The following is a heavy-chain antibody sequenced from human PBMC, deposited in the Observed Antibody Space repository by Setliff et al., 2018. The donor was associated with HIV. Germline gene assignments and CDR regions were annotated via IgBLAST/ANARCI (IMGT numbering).Heavy chain of an antibody. D-gene: IGHD3-10*01. V-gene: IGHV4-31*03. CDR1: GGSISSGGYY. CDR2: IYYSGST. CDR3: ARWHPPYGFWEEDY. Sequence: LSLTCTVSGGSISSGGYYWSWIRQHPGKGLEWIGYIYYSGSTYYNPSLKTRVTISVDGSKNQFSLKLKSVTAADTAVYYCARWHPPYGFWEEDYWGQGTLVTVSS. J-gene: IGHJ4*02.